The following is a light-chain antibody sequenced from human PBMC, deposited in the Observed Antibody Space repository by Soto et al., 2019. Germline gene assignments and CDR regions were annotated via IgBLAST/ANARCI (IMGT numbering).Light chain of an antibody. CDR1: SSDVGAYNY. V-gene: IGLV2-14*01. Sequence: QSALTQPASVSGSPGQSIIISCTGTSSDVGAYNYVSWYQHHPGKAPKFLIYEVTNRPSGVSNRFSGSKSGNTASLTISGLQAEDEADYYCSSYTTSNTVLLGGGTKVTVL. CDR2: EVT. J-gene: IGLJ2*01. CDR3: SSYTTSNTVL.